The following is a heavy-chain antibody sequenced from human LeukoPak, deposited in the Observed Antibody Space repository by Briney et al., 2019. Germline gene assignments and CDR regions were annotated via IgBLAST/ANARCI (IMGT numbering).Heavy chain of an antibody. CDR3: ARDGGEMDDAFDI. Sequence: SETLSLTCTVSGGSISSYYWSWIRQPPGKGLEWIGYIYYSGSTNYNPSLKSRVTISVDTSKNQFSLRLSSVTAADTAVYYCARDGGEMDDAFDIWGQGTMVTVSS. V-gene: IGHV4-59*01. J-gene: IGHJ3*02. CDR1: GGSISSYY. CDR2: IYYSGST. D-gene: IGHD5-24*01.